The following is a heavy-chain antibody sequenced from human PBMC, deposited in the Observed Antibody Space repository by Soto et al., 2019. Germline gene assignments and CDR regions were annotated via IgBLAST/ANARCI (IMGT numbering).Heavy chain of an antibody. J-gene: IGHJ4*02. CDR1: GFTVSDND. Sequence: EVQVVESGGGSVQPGGSLRLACEASGFTVSDNDMNWVRQAPGRGLEWVALIYRYDDGKAYYTDSVKGRFTISRDTSTNTVFLQMNSLRAEDTAIYYCARDRDFFWGSLDSWGQGTLVTVSS. V-gene: IGHV3-66*01. CDR3: ARDRDFFWGSLDS. CDR2: IYRYDDGKA. D-gene: IGHD3-16*01.